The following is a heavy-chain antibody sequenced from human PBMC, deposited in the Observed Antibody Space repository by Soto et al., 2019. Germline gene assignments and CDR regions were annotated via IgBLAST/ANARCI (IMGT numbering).Heavy chain of an antibody. V-gene: IGHV1-69*02. CDR1: GGTFSSYT. Sequence: ASVKVSCKASGGTFSSYTISWVRQAPGQGLEWMGRIIPILGIANYAQKFQGRVTITADKSTSTAYMELSSLRSEDTAVYYCARVELGTMVRGPEPDYYMDVWGKGTTVTVSS. CDR2: IIPILGIA. J-gene: IGHJ6*03. D-gene: IGHD3-10*01. CDR3: ARVELGTMVRGPEPDYYMDV.